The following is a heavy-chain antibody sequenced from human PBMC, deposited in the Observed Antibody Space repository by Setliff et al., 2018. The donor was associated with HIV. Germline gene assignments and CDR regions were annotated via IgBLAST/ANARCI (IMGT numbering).Heavy chain of an antibody. Sequence: PGGSLRLSCAASGFTFSSYSMNWVRQAPGKGLNWVSSITASGGKTYYADSMKGRFTISRDNSENTLYLQMSNLRVDDTAVYYCAKLRHDFLIDSWGQGTLVTVSS. D-gene: IGHD3-3*01. CDR1: GFTFSSYS. CDR2: ITASGGKT. CDR3: AKLRHDFLIDS. J-gene: IGHJ4*02. V-gene: IGHV3-23*01.